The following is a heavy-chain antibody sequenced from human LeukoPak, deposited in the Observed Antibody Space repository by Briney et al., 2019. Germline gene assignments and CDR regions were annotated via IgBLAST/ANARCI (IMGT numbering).Heavy chain of an antibody. CDR1: GFTFRRYA. CDR3: ARDWGDSKIDE. D-gene: IGHD2-21*02. CDR2: ISGTGGGT. J-gene: IGHJ4*02. V-gene: IGHV3-23*01. Sequence: PGGSLRLSCAASGFTFRRYAMSWVRQAPGKGLEWVSGISGTGGGTYYADSVKGRFTISRDNSKNTLYLQMDSLRADDTAVYYCARDWGDSKIDEWGQGTLVTVSS.